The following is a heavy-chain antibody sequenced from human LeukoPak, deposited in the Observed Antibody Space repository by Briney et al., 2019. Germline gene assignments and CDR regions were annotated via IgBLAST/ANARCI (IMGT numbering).Heavy chain of an antibody. V-gene: IGHV3-23*01. D-gene: IGHD2-21*01. Sequence: GGSLRLSCAASGFTSSDYTMNWVRQAPGKGLEWVSGISVSDDSTYYADSVKGRFTMSRDNSNNMLYLQMNSLRAEDTAVYYCAKDQAFHFYYYMDVWGTGTTVTVSS. CDR2: ISVSDDST. J-gene: IGHJ6*03. CDR3: AKDQAFHFYYYMDV. CDR1: GFTSSDYT.